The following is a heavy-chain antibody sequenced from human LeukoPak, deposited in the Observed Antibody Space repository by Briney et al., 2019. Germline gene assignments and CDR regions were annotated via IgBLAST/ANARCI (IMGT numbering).Heavy chain of an antibody. CDR3: ASRPADTTWYGVFDY. Sequence: SETLSLTCSVSGGSINSHYWSWIRQPPGKRLEWIGYIFNTGNTNNNPSLASRVTMSVDTSRAQFFLRLSPVTAADTAIYYCASRPADTTWYGVFDYWSQGTLVTVSS. J-gene: IGHJ4*02. CDR2: IFNTGNT. V-gene: IGHV4-59*11. D-gene: IGHD3-10*01. CDR1: GGSINSHY.